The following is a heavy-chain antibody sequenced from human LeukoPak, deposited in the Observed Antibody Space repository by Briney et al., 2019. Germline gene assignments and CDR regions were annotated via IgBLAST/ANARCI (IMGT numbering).Heavy chain of an antibody. CDR1: GYSISSGYY. CDR2: IYHSGST. J-gene: IGHJ6*03. D-gene: IGHD3-10*01. CDR3: ARGRSSMVRGYYYYYMDV. V-gene: IGHV4-38-2*02. Sequence: SETLSLTCTVSGYSISSGYYWGWIRQPPGKGLEWIGGIYHSGSTYYNPPLKSRVTISVDTSKNQFSLKLSSVTAADTAVYYCARGRSSMVRGYYYYYMDVWGKGTTVTISS.